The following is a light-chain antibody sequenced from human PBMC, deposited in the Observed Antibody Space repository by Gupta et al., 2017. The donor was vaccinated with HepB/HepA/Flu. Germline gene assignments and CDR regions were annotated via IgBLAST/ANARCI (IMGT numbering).Light chain of an antibody. Sequence: QSALTQPASVSGPPGQSITTSCTGTSSDVGGYNYVSWYQQHPGKAPKLMIFDVSNRPSGVSNRFSGSKSGNTASLTISGLQAEDEADYYCSSYTSSSTLVFGGGTKLTVL. CDR1: SSDVGGYNY. CDR3: SSYTSSSTLV. CDR2: DVS. V-gene: IGLV2-14*03. J-gene: IGLJ3*02.